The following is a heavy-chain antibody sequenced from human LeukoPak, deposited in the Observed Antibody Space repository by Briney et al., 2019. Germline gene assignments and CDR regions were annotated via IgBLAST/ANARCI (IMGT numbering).Heavy chain of an antibody. CDR3: ARDRGYCSGGSCSPGWFDP. CDR2: IYYSGST. CDR1: GGSISSYY. Sequence: SETLSLTCTVSGGSISSYYWSWIRKPPGKGLEWVGYIYYSGSTNYNPSLKSRVTISVDTSKNQFSLKLSSVTAADTAVYYCARDRGYCSGGSCSPGWFDPWGQGTLVTVSS. D-gene: IGHD2-15*01. J-gene: IGHJ5*02. V-gene: IGHV4-59*12.